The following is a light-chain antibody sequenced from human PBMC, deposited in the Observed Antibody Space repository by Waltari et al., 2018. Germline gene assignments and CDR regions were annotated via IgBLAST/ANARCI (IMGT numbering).Light chain of an antibody. CDR3: QTGGHGTWV. J-gene: IGLJ3*02. CDR2: VNSDGSH. Sequence: QQPENVPRFLMKVNSDGSHSQGDEIPDRFSGTSSVAERYLTVGSVQSEDEDDYYCQTGGHGTWVFGGGTKLTVL. V-gene: IGLV4-69*01.